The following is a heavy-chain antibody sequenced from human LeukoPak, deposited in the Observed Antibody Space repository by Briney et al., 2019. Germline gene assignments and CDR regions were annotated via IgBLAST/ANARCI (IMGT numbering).Heavy chain of an antibody. V-gene: IGHV3-74*01. CDR1: GFTFSHYW. Sequence: GGSLRLSCDASGFTFSHYWMHWVRQAPGKGLAWVSRINSDGSTTAYADSVKGRFTISRDNGKNSLYLQMYSLRAEDTAIYYCPRPPRLYGSDSFAVWGQGILVIVSS. CDR3: PRPPRLYGSDSFAV. D-gene: IGHD3-10*01. CDR2: INSDGSTT. J-gene: IGHJ4*02.